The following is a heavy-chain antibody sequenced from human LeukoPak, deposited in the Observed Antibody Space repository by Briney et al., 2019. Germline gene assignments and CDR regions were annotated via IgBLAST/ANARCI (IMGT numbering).Heavy chain of an antibody. V-gene: IGHV4-39*01. CDR1: GASISSSNDD. D-gene: IGHD2-2*01. J-gene: IGHJ4*02. Sequence: PSETLSLTCTVSGASISSSNDDWRWIRQAPGKGLEWIGSGFYGGSAHYNPSLKSRATISVDTSKNQFSLKLSSVTAADAAMYYCARQFATASADTRGYFDFWGQGTVVTVSS. CDR2: GFYGGSA. CDR3: ARQFATASADTRGYFDF.